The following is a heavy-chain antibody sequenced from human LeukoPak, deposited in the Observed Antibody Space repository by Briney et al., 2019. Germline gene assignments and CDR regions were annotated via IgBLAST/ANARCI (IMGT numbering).Heavy chain of an antibody. CDR1: GGSISSHY. D-gene: IGHD2-2*02. CDR3: AREMGYCSSTSCYKGGDWFDP. J-gene: IGHJ5*02. V-gene: IGHV4-59*11. CDR2: IYYSGST. Sequence: SETLSLTCTVSGGSISSHYWSWNRQPPGKGLEWIGYIYYSGSTNYNPSLKSRVTISVDTSKNQFSLKLSSVTAADTAVYYCAREMGYCSSTSCYKGGDWFDPWGQGTLVTVSS.